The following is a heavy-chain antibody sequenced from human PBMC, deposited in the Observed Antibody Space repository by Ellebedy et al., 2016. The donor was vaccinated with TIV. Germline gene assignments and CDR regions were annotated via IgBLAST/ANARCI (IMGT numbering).Heavy chain of an antibody. CDR1: GASISASY. V-gene: IGHV4-59*01. J-gene: IGHJ4*02. Sequence: MPSETLSLTCTVSGASISASYWSWIRQTPGKGLEWSGYISNTGRTNYNPSLQSRVTISVDTSKNHLSLKLTSLTAADTAVYYCARDRRGSYDYWGQGTLITVSS. CDR2: ISNTGRT. CDR3: ARDRRGSYDY. D-gene: IGHD3-10*01.